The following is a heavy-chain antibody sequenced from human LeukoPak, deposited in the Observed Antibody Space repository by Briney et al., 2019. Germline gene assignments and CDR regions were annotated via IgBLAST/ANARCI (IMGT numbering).Heavy chain of an antibody. CDR3: ARDRVAAAGYDY. Sequence: SETLSLTCTVSGGPISSYYWSWIRQPPGKGLEWIGYIYYSGSTNYNPSLKSRVTISVDTSKNQFSLKLSSVTAADTAVYYCARDRVAAAGYDYWGQGTLVTVSS. J-gene: IGHJ4*02. D-gene: IGHD6-13*01. V-gene: IGHV4-59*01. CDR1: GGPISSYY. CDR2: IYYSGST.